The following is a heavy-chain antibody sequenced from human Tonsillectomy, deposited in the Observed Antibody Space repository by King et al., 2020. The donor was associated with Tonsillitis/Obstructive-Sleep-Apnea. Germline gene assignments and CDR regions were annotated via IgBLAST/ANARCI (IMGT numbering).Heavy chain of an antibody. Sequence: VQLPQWGAGLLKPSETLSLTWAVYGGSFSGYYWSWIRQPPGKGLEWIGEINHSGSTNYNPSLKSRVTISVDTSKNQFSLKLNFVTAADTAVYYCARYCSTTSCYYGMDVWGPGTTVTVSS. CDR3: ARYCSTTSCYYGMDV. D-gene: IGHD2-2*01. V-gene: IGHV4-34*01. CDR2: INHSGST. J-gene: IGHJ6*02. CDR1: GGSFSGYY.